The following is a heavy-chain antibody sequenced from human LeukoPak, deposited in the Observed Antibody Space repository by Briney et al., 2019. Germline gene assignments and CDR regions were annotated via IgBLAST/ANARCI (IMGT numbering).Heavy chain of an antibody. D-gene: IGHD4-17*01. CDR3: ARSGDDYGDYQGGDYFDY. Sequence: SETLSLTCTVSGGSISSYYWSWIRQPPGKGLEWIGYIYYSGSTNYNPSLKSRVTISVDTSKNQFSLKLSSVTAADTAVYYCARSGDDYGDYQGGDYFDYWGQGTLVTVSS. CDR2: IYYSGST. J-gene: IGHJ4*02. CDR1: GGSISSYY. V-gene: IGHV4-59*08.